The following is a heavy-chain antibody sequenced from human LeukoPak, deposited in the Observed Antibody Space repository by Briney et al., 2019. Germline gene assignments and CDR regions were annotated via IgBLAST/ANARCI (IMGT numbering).Heavy chain of an antibody. CDR1: GGSFSGYY. D-gene: IGHD6-19*01. Sequence: PSETLSLTCAVYGGSFSGYYWSWIRQPPGKGLEWIGEINHSGSTNYNPSLKSRVTISVDTSKNQFSLKLSSVTAADTAVYYCARDSSGYGYWGQGTLVTVSS. V-gene: IGHV4-34*01. CDR3: ARDSSGYGY. CDR2: INHSGST. J-gene: IGHJ4*02.